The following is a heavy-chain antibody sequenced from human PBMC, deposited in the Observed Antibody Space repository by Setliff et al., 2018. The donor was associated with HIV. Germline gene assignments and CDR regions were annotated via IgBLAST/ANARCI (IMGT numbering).Heavy chain of an antibody. Sequence: GGSLRLSCAASGFTFSSYWMSWVRQAPGKGLEWVSSISSSSSYIYYADSVKGRFTISRDNAKNSLYLQMNSLRAEDTAVYYCARGLGARDAFDIWGQGTMVT. J-gene: IGHJ3*02. CDR3: ARGLGARDAFDI. CDR1: GFTFSSYW. V-gene: IGHV3-21*01. D-gene: IGHD1-26*01. CDR2: ISSSSSYI.